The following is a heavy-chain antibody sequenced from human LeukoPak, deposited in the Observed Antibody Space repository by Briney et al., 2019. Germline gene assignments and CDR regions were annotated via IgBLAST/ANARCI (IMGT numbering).Heavy chain of an antibody. CDR2: ISYDGSNK. Sequence: SRGSLRLSCAASGFTFSSYAMHWVRQAPGKGLEWVAVISYDGSNKYYADSVKGRFTISRDNSKNTLYLQMNSLRAEDTAVYYCARGTGYSYGRPDDYWGQGTLVTVSS. CDR3: ARGTGYSYGRPDDY. D-gene: IGHD5-18*01. J-gene: IGHJ4*02. CDR1: GFTFSSYA. V-gene: IGHV3-30*04.